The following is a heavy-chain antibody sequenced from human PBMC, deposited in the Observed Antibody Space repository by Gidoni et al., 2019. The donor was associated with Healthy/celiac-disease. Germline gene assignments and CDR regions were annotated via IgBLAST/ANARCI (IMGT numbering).Heavy chain of an antibody. D-gene: IGHD4-17*01. CDR2: IIPSFGTA. CDR3: AREGWATVTTKYYYGMDV. V-gene: IGHV1-69*06. CDR1: GGTCSSYA. Sequence: QVQLVQSGAEVKKPGSSVKVSCKASGGTCSSYAISWVRQAPGQGLEWMGGIIPSFGTANHAQKFQGRVTITADKSTSTAYMELSSLRSEDTAVYYCAREGWATVTTKYYYGMDVWGQGTTVTVSS. J-gene: IGHJ6*02.